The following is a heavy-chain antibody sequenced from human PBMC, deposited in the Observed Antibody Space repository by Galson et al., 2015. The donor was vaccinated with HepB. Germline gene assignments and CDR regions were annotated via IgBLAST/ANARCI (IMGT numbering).Heavy chain of an antibody. CDR3: TKGDGGYYEIDY. D-gene: IGHD1-26*01. Sequence: SLRLSCAASGFTIRNYGMSWVRQAPGKGLEWVSTINDDGRNTHYADNVRGRFTISQDTSENTLYLHMNGLRADDTAVYYCTKGDGGYYEIDYWGQGALVSVSS. CDR2: INDDGRNT. J-gene: IGHJ4*02. V-gene: IGHV3-23*01. CDR1: GFTIRNYG.